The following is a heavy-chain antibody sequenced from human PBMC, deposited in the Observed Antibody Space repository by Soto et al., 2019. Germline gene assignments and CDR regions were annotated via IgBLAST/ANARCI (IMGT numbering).Heavy chain of an antibody. V-gene: IGHV3-21*01. CDR3: ARGGRGYYYESRPGGMEV. CDR2: ISSSRSYI. Sequence: GGSLRLPCAPSAFTFTSDSMNWVRQAPGKGLDWVSSISSSRSYIYYADSVKGRFTISRHNAKNSLYLQMNSLRAEDTAVYYCARGGRGYYYESRPGGMEVWGQGTTVRVSS. CDR1: AFTFTSDS. D-gene: IGHD3-22*01. J-gene: IGHJ6*02.